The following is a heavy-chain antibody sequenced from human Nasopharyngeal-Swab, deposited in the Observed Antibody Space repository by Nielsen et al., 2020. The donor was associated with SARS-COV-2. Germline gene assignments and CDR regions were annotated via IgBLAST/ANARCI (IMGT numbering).Heavy chain of an antibody. D-gene: IGHD3-16*01. CDR2: INHSGST. Sequence: GSLRLSCAVYGGSFSGYYWSWIRQPPGKGLEWIGEINHSGSTNYNPSLKSRVTISVDTSKNQFSLELSSVTAADTAVYYCARGESYDYVWEKWGQGTLVTVSS. CDR3: ARGESYDYVWEK. V-gene: IGHV4-34*01. J-gene: IGHJ4*02. CDR1: GGSFSGYY.